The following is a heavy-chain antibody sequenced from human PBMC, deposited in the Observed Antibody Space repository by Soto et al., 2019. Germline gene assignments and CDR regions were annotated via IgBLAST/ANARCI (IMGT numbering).Heavy chain of an antibody. CDR3: ARDLVGATRIFDY. Sequence: GGSLRLSCVASGSTFSSYAVTWVRQAPGKGLEWVSTISGSGDATYYADSVKGRFTISRDNSKNTLYVQMNSLRADDTAVYYCARDLVGATRIFDYWGQGTLVTVSS. J-gene: IGHJ4*02. CDR1: GSTFSSYA. D-gene: IGHD1-26*01. V-gene: IGHV3-23*01. CDR2: ISGSGDAT.